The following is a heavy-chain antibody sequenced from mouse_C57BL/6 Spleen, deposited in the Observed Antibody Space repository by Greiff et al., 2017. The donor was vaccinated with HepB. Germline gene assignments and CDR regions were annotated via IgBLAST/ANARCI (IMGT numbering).Heavy chain of an antibody. Sequence: VQLKESGGGLVQPGGSLSLSCAASGFTFTDYYMSWVRQPPGKALEWLGFIRNKANGYTTEYSASVKGRFTISRDNSQSILYLQMNALRAEDSATYYCARYDGYDAMDYWGQGTSVTVSS. CDR1: GFTFTDYY. J-gene: IGHJ4*01. CDR2: IRNKANGYTT. CDR3: ARYDGYDAMDY. V-gene: IGHV7-3*01.